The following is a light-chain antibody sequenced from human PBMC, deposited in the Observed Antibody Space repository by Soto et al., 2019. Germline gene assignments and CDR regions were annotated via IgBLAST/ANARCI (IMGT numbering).Light chain of an antibody. CDR2: AAS. CDR3: QQYYSYPRT. V-gene: IGKV1-8*01. CDR1: QGVSSY. J-gene: IGKJ1*01. Sequence: AIRMTQSPSSLSASTGDRVTITCRASQGVSSYLAWYQQKPGKAPKLLIYAASTLQSGVPSRFSGSGSWTDFTLTINCLQSEDFATYYWQQYYSYPRTFGQGTRVEIK.